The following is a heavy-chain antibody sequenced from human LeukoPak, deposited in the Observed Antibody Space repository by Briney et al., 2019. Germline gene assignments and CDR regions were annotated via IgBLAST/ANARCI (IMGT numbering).Heavy chain of an antibody. V-gene: IGHV1-18*01. CDR3: ARKGSVAGPQGDYYYYYYMDV. CDR1: GYTFTSYG. J-gene: IGHJ6*03. CDR2: ISAYNGNT. D-gene: IGHD6-19*01. Sequence: ASVKVSCKASGYTFTSYGISWVRQAPGQGLEWMGWISAYNGNTNYAQKLQGRVTMTTDTSTSTAYMELRSLRSEDTAVYYCARKGSVAGPQGDYYYYYYMDVWGKGTTVTISS.